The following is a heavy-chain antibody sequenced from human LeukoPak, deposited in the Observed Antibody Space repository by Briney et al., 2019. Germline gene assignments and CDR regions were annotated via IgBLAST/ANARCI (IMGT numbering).Heavy chain of an antibody. V-gene: IGHV3-9*01. J-gene: IGHJ6*02. CDR1: GFTFDDYA. CDR2: ISWNSGSI. CDR3: AKEVATNKYYYYGMDV. Sequence: GGSLRLSCAASGFTFDDYAMHWVRQAPGKGLEWVSGISWNSGSIGYADSVKGRFTISRDNAKNSLYLQMNSLRAEDTALYYCAKEVATNKYYYYGMDVWGQGTTVTVSS. D-gene: IGHD5-12*01.